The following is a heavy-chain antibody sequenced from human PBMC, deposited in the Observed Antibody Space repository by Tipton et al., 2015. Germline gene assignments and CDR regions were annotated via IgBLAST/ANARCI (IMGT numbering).Heavy chain of an antibody. Sequence: GLVKPSETLSLTCAVYGGSFNDFYWSWIRQSSGKGLEWIAEITHSGSTYYNPSLKSRVTISVDTSKNQFSLKLSSVTAADTAVYYCARQIAVAARDWFDPWGQGTLVTVSS. CDR1: GGSFNDFY. CDR2: ITHSGST. CDR3: ARQIAVAARDWFDP. V-gene: IGHV4-34*01. D-gene: IGHD6-13*01. J-gene: IGHJ5*02.